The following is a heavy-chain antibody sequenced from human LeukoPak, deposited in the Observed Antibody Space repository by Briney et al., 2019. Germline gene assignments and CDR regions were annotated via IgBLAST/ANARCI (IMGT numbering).Heavy chain of an antibody. CDR1: GGAISSGSYY. Sequence: PSQTLSLTCTVSGGAISSGSYYWSWIRQTPGKGLEWIGYISYSGSTNYNPSFKGRVTISVDTSKNHFSLKLSSVTAADTAVYYCAVDNDSTGYYFSMDVWGKGTTVIVSS. J-gene: IGHJ6*03. CDR2: ISYSGST. D-gene: IGHD3-22*01. CDR3: AVDNDSTGYYFSMDV. V-gene: IGHV4-61*03.